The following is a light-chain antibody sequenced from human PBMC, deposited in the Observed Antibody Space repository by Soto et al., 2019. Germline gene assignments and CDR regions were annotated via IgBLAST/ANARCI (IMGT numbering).Light chain of an antibody. J-gene: IGKJ1*01. V-gene: IGKV2-28*01. CDR3: MQALQTPRT. CDR1: QSLLHSNGYNY. Sequence: DILMTQSPLSLPFTPGERSSISCRSSQSLLHSNGYNYLDWYLQKPGQSPQLLIYLTSSRASGVPDRFTGSGSGTDFTLKIRRVEAEDVGVYYCMQALQTPRTFGRGTKVDI. CDR2: LTS.